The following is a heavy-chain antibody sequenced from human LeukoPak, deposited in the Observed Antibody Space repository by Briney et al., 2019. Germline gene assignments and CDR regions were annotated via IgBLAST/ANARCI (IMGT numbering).Heavy chain of an antibody. V-gene: IGHV4-30-2*01. Sequence: SETLSLTCTVSGGSISSGGYYWSWIRQPPGKGLEWIGYIYHSGSTYYNPSLKSRVTISVDRSKNQFSLKLSSMTAADTAVYFCASAVATRQKYLQYWGQGTLVTVSS. J-gene: IGHJ1*01. CDR3: ASAVATRQKYLQY. CDR1: GGSISSGGYY. CDR2: IYHSGST. D-gene: IGHD6-13*01.